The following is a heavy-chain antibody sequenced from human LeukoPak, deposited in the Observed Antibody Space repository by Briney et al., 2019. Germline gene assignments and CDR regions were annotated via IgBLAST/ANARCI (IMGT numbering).Heavy chain of an antibody. V-gene: IGHV4-59*01. CDR3: ARNIVGATTWFSEADAFDI. Sequence: SETLSLTCTVSGGSISSYYWSWIRQPPGKGLEWIGYIYYSGSTNYNPSLKSRATISVDTSKNQFSLKLSSVTAADTAVYYCARNIVGATTWFSEADAFDIWGQGTMVTVSS. CDR1: GGSISSYY. J-gene: IGHJ3*02. D-gene: IGHD1-26*01. CDR2: IYYSGST.